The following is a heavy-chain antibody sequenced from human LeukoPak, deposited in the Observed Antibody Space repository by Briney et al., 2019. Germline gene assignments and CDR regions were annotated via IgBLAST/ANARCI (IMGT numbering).Heavy chain of an antibody. CDR3: AKDWIQFNRVFDCFDS. CDR1: GFPFETNA. CDR2: IGNTET. J-gene: IGHJ4*02. D-gene: IGHD5-18*01. Sequence: SGGSLRLSCATSGFPFETNAMSWVRQAPGKGLEWVATIGNTETFYADSVTGRFTISRDNSKNTVNLQMNRLRAEDTAIYYCAKDWIQFNRVFDCFDSWGQGTLVTVSS. V-gene: IGHV3-23*01.